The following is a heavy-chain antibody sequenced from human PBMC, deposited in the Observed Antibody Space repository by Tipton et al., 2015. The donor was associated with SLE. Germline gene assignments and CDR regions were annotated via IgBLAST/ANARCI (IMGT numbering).Heavy chain of an antibody. CDR3: ARIHGGTAAPTSYYFDS. D-gene: IGHD6-13*01. J-gene: IGHJ4*02. CDR2: FYYSGST. CDR1: GGSTGSNRYY. Sequence: TLSLTCTVSGGSTGSNRYYWGWIRQPPGKGLEWIGSFYYSGSTYYSPSLQSRVTISVDTSKNHFSLQLSSVTAADTAIYYCARIHGGTAAPTSYYFDSWGQGTPVTVSS. V-gene: IGHV4-39*07.